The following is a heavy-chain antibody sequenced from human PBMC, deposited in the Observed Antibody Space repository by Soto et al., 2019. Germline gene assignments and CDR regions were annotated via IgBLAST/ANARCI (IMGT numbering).Heavy chain of an antibody. Sequence: EVQLVESGGGLVQPGGSLRLSCAASGFTFSAYWLAWARQAPGKGLFWVSRLNSAGSIAHYAESVKGRFNISRDNAKNTRWRKVNSLRDDDTAVYYCGRERWGRLDIWGQGAMVTVST. J-gene: IGHJ3*02. CDR1: GFTFSAYW. D-gene: IGHD7-27*01. CDR3: GRERWGRLDI. V-gene: IGHV3-74*01. CDR2: LNSAGSIA.